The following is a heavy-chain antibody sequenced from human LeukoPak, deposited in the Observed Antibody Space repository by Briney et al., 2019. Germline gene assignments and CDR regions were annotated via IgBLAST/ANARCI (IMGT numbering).Heavy chain of an antibody. Sequence: GGSLRLSCAASGFTFSSYAMSWVRQAPGKGLEWVSAISGSGGSTYYADSVKGRFTISRDNAKNSLFLQMNSLTAEDTAVYFCARGLVGATSKNYFDYWGQGTLVTVSS. D-gene: IGHD1-26*01. V-gene: IGHV3-23*01. J-gene: IGHJ4*02. CDR1: GFTFSSYA. CDR2: ISGSGGST. CDR3: ARGLVGATSKNYFDY.